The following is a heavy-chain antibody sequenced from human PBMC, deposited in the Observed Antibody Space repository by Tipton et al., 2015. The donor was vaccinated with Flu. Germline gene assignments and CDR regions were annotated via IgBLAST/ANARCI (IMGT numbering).Heavy chain of an antibody. Sequence: TLSLTCTVSGDSIRSYYWNWVRQAPGKGLEWIGFIYHSGSTSYNPSLKGQVTISVDTSKNQFSLKLTSVTAADTALYFCAREPGLYGSGARGAFDIWGQGTMVTVSS. CDR3: AREPGLYGSGARGAFDI. CDR1: GDSIRSYY. V-gene: IGHV4-59*01. D-gene: IGHD3-10*01. J-gene: IGHJ3*02. CDR2: IYHSGST.